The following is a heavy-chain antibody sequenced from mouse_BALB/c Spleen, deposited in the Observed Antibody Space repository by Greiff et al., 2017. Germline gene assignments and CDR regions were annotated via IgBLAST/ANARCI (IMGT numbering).Heavy chain of an antibody. CDR2: ILPGSGST. CDR1: GYTFSSYW. V-gene: IGHV1-9*01. Sequence: VQLQQSGAELMKPGASVKISCKATGYTFSSYWIEWVKQRPGHGLEWIGEILPGSGSTNYNEKFKGKATFTADTSSNTAYMQLSSLTSEDSAVYYCARGYPVWLRRYWYFDVWGAGTTVTVSS. CDR3: ARGYPVWLRRYWYFDV. J-gene: IGHJ1*01. D-gene: IGHD2-2*01.